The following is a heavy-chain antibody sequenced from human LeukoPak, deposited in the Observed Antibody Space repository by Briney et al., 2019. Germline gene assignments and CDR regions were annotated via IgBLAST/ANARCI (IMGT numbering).Heavy chain of an antibody. Sequence: GGSLRLSCAASGFTFDDYTMHWVRQAPGKGLGWVSLISWDGGSTYYADSVKGRFTISRDNSKNSLYLQMNSLRTEDTALYYCAKDRGDCSSTSCRHYYYGMDVWGQGTTVTVSS. V-gene: IGHV3-43*01. CDR3: AKDRGDCSSTSCRHYYYGMDV. CDR1: GFTFDDYT. CDR2: ISWDGGST. D-gene: IGHD2-2*01. J-gene: IGHJ6*02.